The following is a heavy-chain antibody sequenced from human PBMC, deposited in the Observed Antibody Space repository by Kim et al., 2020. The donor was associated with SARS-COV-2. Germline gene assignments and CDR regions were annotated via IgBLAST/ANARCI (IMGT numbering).Heavy chain of an antibody. CDR1: GYSFTSYW. J-gene: IGHJ6*02. D-gene: IGHD3-16*01. V-gene: IGHV5-51*01. CDR2: IYPGDSDT. Sequence: GESLKISCKGSGYSFTSYWIGWVRQMPGKGLEWMGIIYPGDSDTRYSPSFQGQVTISADKSISTAYLQWSSLKASDTAMYYCARRSFDVWGEPYYYYGMDVWVQGTTVTVSS. CDR3: ARRSFDVWGEPYYYYGMDV.